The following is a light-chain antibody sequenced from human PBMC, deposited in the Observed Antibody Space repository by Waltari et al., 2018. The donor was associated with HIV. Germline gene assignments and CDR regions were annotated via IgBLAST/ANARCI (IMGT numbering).Light chain of an antibody. CDR2: EGN. CDR3: SSYTSFSTGL. J-gene: IGLJ2*01. V-gene: IGLV2-23*01. CDR1: SSDVGTYSL. Sequence: QSALTQPASVSGSPGQSITISCTGTSSDVGTYSLVSWYQHHPGKAPKLMIYEGNKRPSGVSNRFSCSKSGNTASLTISWLQAEDEADYYCSSYTSFSTGLFGGGTKLTVL.